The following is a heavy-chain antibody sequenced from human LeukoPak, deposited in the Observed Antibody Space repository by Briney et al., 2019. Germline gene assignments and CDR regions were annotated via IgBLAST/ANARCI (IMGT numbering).Heavy chain of an antibody. CDR3: ASNYDSSGCYYY. V-gene: IGHV4-31*03. CDR2: IYYSGST. J-gene: IGHJ4*02. CDR1: GGSISSGGYY. Sequence: SETLSLTCTVSGGSISSGGYYWSWIRQHPGKGLEWIGYIYYSGSTYYNPSLKSRVTISVDTSKNQFSLKLSSVTAADTAVYYCASNYDSSGCYYYWGQGTLVTVSS. D-gene: IGHD3-22*01.